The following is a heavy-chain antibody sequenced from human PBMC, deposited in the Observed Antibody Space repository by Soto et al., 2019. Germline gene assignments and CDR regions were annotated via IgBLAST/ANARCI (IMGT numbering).Heavy chain of an antibody. D-gene: IGHD6-13*01. CDR2: IYNSGST. CDR1: GGSISSYY. CDR3: AGQLGEQQLGEYGMDV. J-gene: IGHJ6*02. Sequence: QVQLPESGPGLVKPSETLSLTCTVSGGSISSYYWCWIRQPPGQGLVWIGYIYNSGSTNYNPSLKRQLPNSVDTSKHQSALKLSSVTAADTAGYDWAGQLGEQQLGEYGMDVWGQGTTVTVSS. V-gene: IGHV4-59*08.